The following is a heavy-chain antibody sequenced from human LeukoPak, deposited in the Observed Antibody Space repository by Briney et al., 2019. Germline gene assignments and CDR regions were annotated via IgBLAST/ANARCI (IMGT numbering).Heavy chain of an antibody. V-gene: IGHV3-23*01. D-gene: IGHD6-19*01. CDR1: GFTFSSYT. J-gene: IGHJ4*02. Sequence: GGSLRLSCAASGFTFSSYTMSWVRQAPGKGLEWVSAISDSGGSTYYADSVKGRFTISRDNSKNTLYLQMNSLGAEDTAVYYCAKEQWLVTYYWGQGTLVTVSS. CDR2: ISDSGGST. CDR3: AKEQWLVTYY.